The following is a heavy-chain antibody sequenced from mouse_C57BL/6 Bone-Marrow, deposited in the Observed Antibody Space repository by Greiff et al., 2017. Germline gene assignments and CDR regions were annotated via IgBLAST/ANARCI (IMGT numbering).Heavy chain of an antibody. Sequence: EVQLVESGGGLVKPGGSLKLSCAASGFTFSSYTMSWVRQTPEKRLQWVAAISGGGGNTYYPDSVKGRFTISRDNDKNILYLKMSSLRSEDTALYYCSGQVTTVLATKDFDVWGTGTTVTVSS. CDR3: SGQVTTVLATKDFDV. J-gene: IGHJ1*03. CDR1: GFTFSSYT. D-gene: IGHD1-1*01. V-gene: IGHV5-9*01. CDR2: ISGGGGNT.